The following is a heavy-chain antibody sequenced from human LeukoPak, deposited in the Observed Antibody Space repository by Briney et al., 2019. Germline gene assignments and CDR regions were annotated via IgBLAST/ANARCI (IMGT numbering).Heavy chain of an antibody. CDR3: ARDLGANWFDP. J-gene: IGHJ5*02. V-gene: IGHV4-34*01. Sequence: SETLSLTCAVYVGSFSGYYWSWIRQPPGKGLEWIGEINHSGSTNYNPSLKSRVTISVDTSKNQFSLKLSSVTAADTAVYYCARDLGANWFDPWGQGTLVTVSS. CDR1: VGSFSGYY. CDR2: INHSGST. D-gene: IGHD3-16*01.